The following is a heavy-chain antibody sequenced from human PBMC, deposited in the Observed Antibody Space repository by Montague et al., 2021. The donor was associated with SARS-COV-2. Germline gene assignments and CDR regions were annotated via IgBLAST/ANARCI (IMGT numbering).Heavy chain of an antibody. CDR2: ISGSSSST. D-gene: IGHD3-22*01. CDR1: GFTFSSYA. CDR3: AKGGGLLLSYLDY. J-gene: IGHJ4*02. V-gene: IGHV3-23*01. Sequence: PLRLSCAASGFTFSSYAMSWVRQAPGKGLEWVSTISGSSSSTYYADSVKGRFTISRDNSKNTLYMQMNSLRAEGTAVYYCAKGGGLLLSYLDYWGQGTLVTVSS.